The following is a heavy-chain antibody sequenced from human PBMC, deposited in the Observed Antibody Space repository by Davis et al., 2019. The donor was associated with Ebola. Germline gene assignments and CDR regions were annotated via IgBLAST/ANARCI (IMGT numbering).Heavy chain of an antibody. CDR1: GGSISSYY. CDR2: IYYSGST. J-gene: IGHJ4*02. CDR3: ARGGMATTRVDY. V-gene: IGHV4-59*01. Sequence: GSLRLSCTVSGGSISSYYWSWIRQPPGKGLEWIGYIYYSGSTNYNPSLKSRVTISVDTSKNQFSLKLSSVTAADTAVYYCARGGMATTRVDYWGQGTLVTVSS. D-gene: IGHD5-24*01.